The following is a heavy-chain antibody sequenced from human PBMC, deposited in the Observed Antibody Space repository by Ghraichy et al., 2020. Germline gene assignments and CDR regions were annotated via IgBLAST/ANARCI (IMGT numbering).Heavy chain of an antibody. Sequence: ASVKVSCKASGYTFTSYGTSWVLQAPGQGLEWMGWISAYNGNTNYAQKLQGRVTMTTDTSTSTAYMELRSLRSDDTAVYYCARVPPLKPGIVGPPEAFDIWGQGTMVTVSS. J-gene: IGHJ3*02. CDR1: GYTFTSYG. CDR3: ARVPPLKPGIVGPPEAFDI. D-gene: IGHD1-26*01. CDR2: ISAYNGNT. V-gene: IGHV1-18*01.